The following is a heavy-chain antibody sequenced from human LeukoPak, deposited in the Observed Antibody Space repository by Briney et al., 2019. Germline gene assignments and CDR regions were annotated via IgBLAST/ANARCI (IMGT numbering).Heavy chain of an antibody. D-gene: IGHD3-22*01. Sequence: GRSLRLSCAASGFTFCSYGMHWVRQAPGKGLEWVAVISYDGSNKYYADSVKGRFTISRDNSKNTLYLQMNSLRAEDTAVYYCAKDRYYDSSVEDWGQGTLVTVSS. J-gene: IGHJ4*02. CDR3: AKDRYYDSSVED. V-gene: IGHV3-30*18. CDR2: ISYDGSNK. CDR1: GFTFCSYG.